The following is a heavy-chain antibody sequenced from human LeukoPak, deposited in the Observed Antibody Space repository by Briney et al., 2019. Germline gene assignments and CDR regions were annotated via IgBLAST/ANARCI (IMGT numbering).Heavy chain of an antibody. CDR2: ISSSNSYI. J-gene: IGHJ3*02. V-gene: IGHV3-21*01. CDR1: GFTFSSYS. Sequence: PGGSLRLSCAASGFTFSSYSMNWVRQAPGKGLEWVSSISSSNSYIYYADSVKGRFTISRDNAKNSLYVQMNSLRAEDTAVYYCARDLGPWALDIWGQGTMVTVSS. D-gene: IGHD7-27*01. CDR3: ARDLGPWALDI.